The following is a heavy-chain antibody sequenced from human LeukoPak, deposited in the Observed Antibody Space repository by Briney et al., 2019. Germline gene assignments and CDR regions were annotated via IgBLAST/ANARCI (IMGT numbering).Heavy chain of an antibody. CDR3: ARGGSGSYLVYYYYMDV. V-gene: IGHV1-2*02. CDR2: INPNSGGT. CDR1: GYTFTGYY. J-gene: IGHJ6*03. D-gene: IGHD3-10*01. Sequence: ASVKVSCKASGYTFTGYYMHWVRQAPGQGLEWMGWINPNSGGTNYAQKFQGRVTMTRDTSISTAYMELSRLRSDDTAVYYCARGGSGSYLVYYYYMDVWGKGTTVTISS.